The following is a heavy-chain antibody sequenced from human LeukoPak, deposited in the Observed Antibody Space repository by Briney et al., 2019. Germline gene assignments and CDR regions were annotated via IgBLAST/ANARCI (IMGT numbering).Heavy chain of an antibody. CDR2: ISSSSSYI. Sequence: GGSLRLSCAASGFTFSSYSMNWDRQAPGKGLEWVSSISSSSSYIYYADSVKGRFTISRDNAKNSLYLQMNSLRAEDTAVYYCARSGGPGIAVAGTENYFDYWGQGTLVTVSS. J-gene: IGHJ4*02. V-gene: IGHV3-21*01. CDR3: ARSGGPGIAVAGTENYFDY. CDR1: GFTFSSYS. D-gene: IGHD6-19*01.